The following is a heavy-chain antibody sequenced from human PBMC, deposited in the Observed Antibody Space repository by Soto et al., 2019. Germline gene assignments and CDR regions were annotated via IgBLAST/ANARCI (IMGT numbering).Heavy chain of an antibody. J-gene: IGHJ4*02. CDR3: ASTDGYSSGWYGDY. Sequence: QLQLQESGPGLVKPSETLSLTCTVSGGSISSSSYYWGWIRQPPGKGLEWIGSIYYSGSTYYNPSLKSRVTISVDTSKNQFSLKLSSVTAADTAVYYCASTDGYSSGWYGDYWGQGTLVTVSS. CDR2: IYYSGST. CDR1: GGSISSSSYY. V-gene: IGHV4-39*01. D-gene: IGHD6-19*01.